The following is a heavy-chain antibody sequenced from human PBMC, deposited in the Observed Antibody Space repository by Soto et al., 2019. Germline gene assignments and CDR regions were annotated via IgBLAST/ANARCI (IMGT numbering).Heavy chain of an antibody. D-gene: IGHD6-25*01. V-gene: IGHV2-5*01. CDR3: EQRLGSRGSFDS. Sequence: GSGPTLVNPKETLTLTCSFSGFSLSTSGVGVGWTRQPPGKAPEWLALIYWNGDKRYSPSLKSRLTITKDTSKKQVVLTMTNMDPVDTATYYCEQRLGSRGSFDSWGPGSLVTVSS. CDR1: GFSLSTSGVG. J-gene: IGHJ4*02. CDR2: IYWNGDK.